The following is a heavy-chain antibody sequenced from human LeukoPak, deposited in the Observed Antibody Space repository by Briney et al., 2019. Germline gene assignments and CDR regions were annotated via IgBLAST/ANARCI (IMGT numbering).Heavy chain of an antibody. CDR1: GGTFSSYA. J-gene: IGHJ4*02. D-gene: IGHD5-18*01. V-gene: IGHV1-69*13. Sequence: GASVKVSCKASGGTFSSYAISWVRQAPGQGLEWMGGIIPIFGTANYAQKFQGRVTITADESTSTAYMELSSLRSEDTAVYYCARDTAMSRGAGYWGQGTLVTVSS. CDR3: ARDTAMSRGAGY. CDR2: IIPIFGTA.